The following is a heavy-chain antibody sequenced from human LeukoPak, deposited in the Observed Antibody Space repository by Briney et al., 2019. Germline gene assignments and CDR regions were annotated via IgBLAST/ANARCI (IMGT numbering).Heavy chain of an antibody. Sequence: ETLSLTCTVSGGSISSSSYYWGWIRQPPGKGLEWVSAISGSGGSTYYADSVKGRFTISRDNSKNTLYLQMNSLRAEDTAVYYCAKGPYSSSWYDWFDPWGQGTLVTVSS. D-gene: IGHD6-13*01. CDR3: AKGPYSSSWYDWFDP. CDR1: GGSISSSSYY. V-gene: IGHV3-23*01. CDR2: ISGSGGST. J-gene: IGHJ5*02.